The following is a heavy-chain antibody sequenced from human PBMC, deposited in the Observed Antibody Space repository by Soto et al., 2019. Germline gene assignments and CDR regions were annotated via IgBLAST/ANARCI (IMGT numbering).Heavy chain of an antibody. D-gene: IGHD3-22*01. CDR2: IKSKTDGGTT. CDR1: GFTFSNAW. Sequence: GGSLRLSCAASGFTFSNAWMSWVRQAPGKGLEWVGRIKSKTDGGTTDYAAPVKGRFTISRDDSKNTLYLQMNSLKTEDTAVYYCTTALGTDSSGYYPRFDPWGQGTLVTVSS. V-gene: IGHV3-15*01. CDR3: TTALGTDSSGYYPRFDP. J-gene: IGHJ5*02.